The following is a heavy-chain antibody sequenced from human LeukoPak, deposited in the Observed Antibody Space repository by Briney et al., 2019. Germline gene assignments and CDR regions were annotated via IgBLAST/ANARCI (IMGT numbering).Heavy chain of an antibody. CDR2: INPNSGGT. CDR3: ARGYYGSGPYYYSAY. CDR1: GYTFTGYY. Sequence: ASVKVSCKASGYTFTGYYMHWVRQAPGQGLEWMGWINPNSGGTNYAQKFQGRVTMTRDTSISTAYMELSRLRSDDTAVYYCARGYYGSGPYYYSAYWGQGTLVTVSS. V-gene: IGHV1-2*02. J-gene: IGHJ4*02. D-gene: IGHD3-10*01.